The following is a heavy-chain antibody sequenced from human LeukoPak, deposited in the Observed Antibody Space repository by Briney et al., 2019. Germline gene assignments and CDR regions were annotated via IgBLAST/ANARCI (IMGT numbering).Heavy chain of an antibody. CDR3: AKSQFLYSSTLYYFDY. CDR1: GFTFSSYA. D-gene: IGHD6-13*01. Sequence: PGGSLRPSCAASGFTFSSYAMSWVRQAPGKGLEWVSAISGSGGSTYYADSVKGRFTISRDNSKNTLYLQMNSLRAEDTAVYYCAKSQFLYSSTLYYFDYWGQGTLVTVSS. V-gene: IGHV3-23*01. CDR2: ISGSGGST. J-gene: IGHJ4*02.